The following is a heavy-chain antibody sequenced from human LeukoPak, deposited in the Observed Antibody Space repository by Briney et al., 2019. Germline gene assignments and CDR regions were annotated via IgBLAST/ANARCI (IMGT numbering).Heavy chain of an antibody. CDR2: INHSGST. Sequence: SETLSLTCAVYGGSFSGYYWSWIRQPPGKGLEWIGEINHSGSTNYNPSLKSRVTISVDTSKNQFSLKLSSVTAADTAVYYCARGTCSGSYYNVLYYYYYYMDVWGKGTTVTVSS. CDR1: GGSFSGYY. CDR3: ARGTCSGSYYNVLYYYYYYMDV. V-gene: IGHV4-34*01. D-gene: IGHD3-10*02. J-gene: IGHJ6*03.